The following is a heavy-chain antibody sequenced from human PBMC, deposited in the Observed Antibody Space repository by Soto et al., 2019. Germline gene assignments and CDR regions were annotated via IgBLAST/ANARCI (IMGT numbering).Heavy chain of an antibody. CDR2: ISSGSSAI. D-gene: IGHD3-10*01. V-gene: IGHV3-48*02. J-gene: IGHJ4*02. CDR1: GFTFSIYS. CDR3: ARGRLWSFDF. Sequence: GGSLRLSCVASGFTFSIYSMTWVRQAPGKGLEWVSYISSGSSAIYYADYVRGRFTISRDNAKNSLFLQMNSLRDEDTAVYYCARGRLWSFDFWGQGTLVTVSS.